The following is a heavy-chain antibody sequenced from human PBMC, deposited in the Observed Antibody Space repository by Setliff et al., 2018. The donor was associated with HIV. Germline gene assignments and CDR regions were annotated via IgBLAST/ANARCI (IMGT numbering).Heavy chain of an antibody. CDR2: IRTKAAGGTV. CDR3: AAGHYGA. D-gene: IGHD4-17*01. V-gene: IGHV3-15*01. J-gene: IGHJ4*02. CDR1: GFNFKNAW. Sequence: GGSLRLSCEASGFNFKNAWMSWVRQAPGKGPEWVGRIRTKAAGGTVDYAASMKGRFTISRDDSNNILFLQMNSLRADDTALYYCAAGHYGAWGQGILVTVSS.